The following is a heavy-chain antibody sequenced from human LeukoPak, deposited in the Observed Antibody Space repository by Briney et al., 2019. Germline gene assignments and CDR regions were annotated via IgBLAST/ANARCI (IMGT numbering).Heavy chain of an antibody. CDR1: GYTFTSYD. CDR2: MNPNSGNT. D-gene: IGHD3-9*01. J-gene: IGHJ3*02. CDR3: ARCLWLRYFDWSDDAFDI. V-gene: IGHV1-8*01. Sequence: ASVKVSCKASGYTFTSYDINWVRQATGQGLEWMGWMNPNSGNTGYAQKFQGRVTMTRNTSISTAYMELSSLRSEDTAVYYCARCLWLRYFDWSDDAFDIWGQGTKVTVSS.